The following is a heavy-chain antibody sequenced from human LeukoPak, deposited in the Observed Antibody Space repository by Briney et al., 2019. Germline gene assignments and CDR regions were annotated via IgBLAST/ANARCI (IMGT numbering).Heavy chain of an antibody. V-gene: IGHV3-53*01. CDR1: GFTVSTNY. J-gene: IGHJ4*02. CDR3: AISRDSSGYYYS. D-gene: IGHD3-22*01. Sequence: PGGSLTLSCAGSGFTVSTNYMNWVRQAPGKGLEWVSVIYSGGSTYYADSVKGRFTISRDNSKNTLYLQMNSLRAEDTAVYHCAISRDSSGYYYSWGQGTLVTVSS. CDR2: IYSGGST.